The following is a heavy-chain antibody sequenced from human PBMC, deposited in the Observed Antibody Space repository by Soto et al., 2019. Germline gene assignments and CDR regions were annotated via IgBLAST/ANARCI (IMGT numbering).Heavy chain of an antibody. CDR1: GYTFTSYA. D-gene: IGHD3-3*01. J-gene: IGHJ4*02. CDR3: ARDGHDFWSGYYPPDY. CDR2: INADNGNT. V-gene: IGHV1-3*01. Sequence: ASVKVSCKASGYTFTSYAMHWVRQAPGQRLEWMGWINADNGNTKYAQKLQGRVTMTTDTSTSTAYMELRSLRSDDTAVYYCARDGHDFWSGYYPPDYWGQGTLVTVSS.